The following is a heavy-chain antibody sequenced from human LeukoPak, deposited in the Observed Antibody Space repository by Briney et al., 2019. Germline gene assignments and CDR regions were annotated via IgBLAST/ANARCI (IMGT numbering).Heavy chain of an antibody. V-gene: IGHV3-74*01. CDR1: GFTFSSYW. D-gene: IGHD5-18*01. Sequence: GGSLRLSCAASGFTFSSYWMHWVRQAPGKGLVWVSRINGDGSTTFYADSVKGRFTISRDNAKNTVYLQMISLRVEDTAVYSCGSDTVLGYWGQGTLVTASS. CDR3: GSDTVLGY. J-gene: IGHJ4*02. CDR2: INGDGSTT.